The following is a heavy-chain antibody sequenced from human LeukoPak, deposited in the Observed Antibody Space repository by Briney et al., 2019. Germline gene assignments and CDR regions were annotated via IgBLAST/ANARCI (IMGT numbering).Heavy chain of an antibody. J-gene: IGHJ4*02. Sequence: PGGSLRLSCAASGFTFNDYTMHWVRQAPGKGLEWVSSISSSNVYYTDSVKGRFTISRDNAKTSLYLQMDSLRAEDTAVYYCARESAMVRGLDLDYWGQGTLVTVSS. CDR3: ARESAMVRGLDLDY. CDR1: GFTFNDYT. D-gene: IGHD3-10*01. CDR2: ISSSNV. V-gene: IGHV3-21*01.